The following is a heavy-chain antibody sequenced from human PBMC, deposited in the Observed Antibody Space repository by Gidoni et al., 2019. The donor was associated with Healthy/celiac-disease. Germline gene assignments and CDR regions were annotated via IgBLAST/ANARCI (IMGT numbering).Heavy chain of an antibody. V-gene: IGHV3-73*01. CDR3: TRQNPATWGDAFDI. J-gene: IGHJ3*02. Sequence: EVQLVESGGGLVQPGGSLKLSCAASGFTFSGSAMHWVRQASGKGLEWFGRIRSKANSYATAYAASVKGRFTISRDDSKNTAYLQMNSLKTEDTAVYYCTRQNPATWGDAFDIWGQGTMVTVSS. CDR1: GFTFSGSA. CDR2: IRSKANSYAT. D-gene: IGHD1-26*01.